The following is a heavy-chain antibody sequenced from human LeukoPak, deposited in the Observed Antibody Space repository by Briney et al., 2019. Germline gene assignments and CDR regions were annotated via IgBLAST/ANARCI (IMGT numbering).Heavy chain of an antibody. CDR3: ARGGHVSWFDP. CDR2: MNPNSGNT. J-gene: IGHJ5*02. CDR1: GYTFTSYD. Sequence: ASAKVSCKASGYTFTSYDINWVRRATGQGLEWMGWMNPNSGNTGYAQKFQGRVTITRNTSISTAYMELSSLRSEDTAVYYCARGGHVSWFDPWGQGTLVTVSS. V-gene: IGHV1-8*03.